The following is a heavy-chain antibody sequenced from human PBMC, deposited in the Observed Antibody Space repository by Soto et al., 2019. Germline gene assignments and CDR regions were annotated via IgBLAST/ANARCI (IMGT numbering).Heavy chain of an antibody. V-gene: IGHV3-23*01. Sequence: GGSLRLSCAASGFTFSRYAMSWVRQAPGKGLEWVSAISGSGGSTYYADSVKGRFTISRDNSKNTLYLQMNSLRAEDTAVYYCAKEDAGGIAAAGPQPFDYWGQGTLVTVSS. CDR3: AKEDAGGIAAAGPQPFDY. CDR1: GFTFSRYA. J-gene: IGHJ4*02. D-gene: IGHD6-13*01. CDR2: ISGSGGST.